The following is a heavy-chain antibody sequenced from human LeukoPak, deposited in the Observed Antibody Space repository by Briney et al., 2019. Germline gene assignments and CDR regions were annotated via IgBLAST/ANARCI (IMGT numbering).Heavy chain of an antibody. V-gene: IGHV3-30*15. J-gene: IGHJ6*03. CDR2: ISRDVSSH. D-gene: IGHD2/OR15-2a*01. Sequence: GGSLRLSCAASGFTFSGSPMHWVRQAPGKGLEWVAIISRDVSSHYYADSVKGRFTISRDNSENTMYLQMSSLRAEDTAVYYCAREGNSVSHIYYYYFYMDVWGKGTTVTVSS. CDR1: GFTFSGSP. CDR3: AREGNSVSHIYYYYFYMDV.